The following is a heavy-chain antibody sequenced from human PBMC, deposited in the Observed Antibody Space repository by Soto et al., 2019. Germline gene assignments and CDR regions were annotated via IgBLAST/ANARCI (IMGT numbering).Heavy chain of an antibody. CDR1: GGSISSSSYY. D-gene: IGHD3-16*01. Sequence: QLQLQESGPGLVKPSATLSLTCTVSGGSISSSSYYWGWIRQPPGKGLEWIGTIYYSGSSYYNPSLKSRVTISVHTSNNHFSLKRSSVTAADTAVYYYAGPRPDIMFPFGGECCAFDIWGQGTMVTVAS. V-gene: IGHV4-39*02. CDR2: IYYSGSS. CDR3: AGPRPDIMFPFGGECCAFDI. J-gene: IGHJ3*02.